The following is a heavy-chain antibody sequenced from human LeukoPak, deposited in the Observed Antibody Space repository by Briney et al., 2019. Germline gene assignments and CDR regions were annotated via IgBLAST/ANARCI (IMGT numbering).Heavy chain of an antibody. V-gene: IGHV1-69*13. CDR2: IIPIFGTA. D-gene: IGHD3-22*01. Sequence: SVKVSCKASGGTFSSYAISWVRQAPGQGLEWMGGIIPIFGTANYAQKFQGRVTITADESTSTAYMELSSLRSEDTAVYYCAREVPDYYDSSGYYNWFDPWGQGTLVIVSS. CDR3: AREVPDYYDSSGYYNWFDP. J-gene: IGHJ5*02. CDR1: GGTFSSYA.